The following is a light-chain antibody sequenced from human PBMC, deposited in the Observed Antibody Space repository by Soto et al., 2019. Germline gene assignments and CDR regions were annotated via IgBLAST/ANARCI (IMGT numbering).Light chain of an antibody. CDR2: EVS. CDR3: SSYAGNNNVI. Sequence: QSALAQPPSASGSPGQSVTISCTGTSSDVGSYRFVSWYQQHPGKAPKLLIYEVSKRPSGVPDRFSASTSGNTASLTVSGLQADDEADYYYSSYAGNNNVIFGGGTKVTLL. J-gene: IGLJ2*01. CDR1: SSDVGSYRF. V-gene: IGLV2-8*01.